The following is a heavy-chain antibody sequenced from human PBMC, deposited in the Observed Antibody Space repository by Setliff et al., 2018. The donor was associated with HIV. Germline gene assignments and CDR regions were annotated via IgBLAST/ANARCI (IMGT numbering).Heavy chain of an antibody. CDR1: GGSISSGSYY. CDR2: MYTSGSA. Sequence: SETLSLTCTVSGGSISSGSYYWSWIRQPAGKGLEWIGHMYTSGSANYNPSLSSRVTISLDTSKNQFSLKLSSVTAADTAVYYCARDGPYDSSGINYWGQGTLVTVSS. D-gene: IGHD3-22*01. V-gene: IGHV4-61*09. CDR3: ARDGPYDSSGINY. J-gene: IGHJ4*02.